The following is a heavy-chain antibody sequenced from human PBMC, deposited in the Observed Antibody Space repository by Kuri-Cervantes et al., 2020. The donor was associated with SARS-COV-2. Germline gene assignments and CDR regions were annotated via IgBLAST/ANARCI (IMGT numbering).Heavy chain of an antibody. CDR2: ISGSGGST. CDR1: GFTFSSYA. D-gene: IGHD3-22*01. CDR3: TRYSYYDGAGYRQDAFDM. Sequence: GESLKISCAASGFTFSSYAMSWVRQAPGKGLEWVSAISGSGGSTYYADSVKGRFTISRDNSKNTLYLQMNSLRAEDTAVYYCTRYSYYDGAGYRQDAFDMWGQGTMVTVSS. J-gene: IGHJ3*02. V-gene: IGHV3-23*01.